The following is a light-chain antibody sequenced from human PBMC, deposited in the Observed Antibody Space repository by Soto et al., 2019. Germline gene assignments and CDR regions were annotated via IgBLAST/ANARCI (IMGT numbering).Light chain of an antibody. CDR1: QSISSW. V-gene: IGKV1-5*03. CDR2: KAS. Sequence: DIQMTQSPSTLSAFVGDRVTITCRASQSISSWLAWYQQKPGKAPNLLIYKASSLESGVPSRFSGSGSGTEFTLTISSLQPDDFATYYCQQYKTYSPTFGQGTKVEIK. J-gene: IGKJ1*01. CDR3: QQYKTYSPT.